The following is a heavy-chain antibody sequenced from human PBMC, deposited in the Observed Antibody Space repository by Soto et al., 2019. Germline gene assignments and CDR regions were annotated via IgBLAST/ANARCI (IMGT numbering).Heavy chain of an antibody. V-gene: IGHV1-8*01. J-gene: IGHJ5*02. CDR2: MNPNSGNT. D-gene: IGHD6-13*01. CDR1: GYTFTSSD. CDR3: ARERSAAGTGWFDP. Sequence: QVQLVQSGAEVKKPGASVKVSCKASGYTFTSSDINWVRQATGQGLEWMGWMNPNSGNTGYAQKFQGGVTMTRNTSLSTAYMELSSLRSEDTAVYYCARERSAAGTGWFDPWGQGTLVTVSS.